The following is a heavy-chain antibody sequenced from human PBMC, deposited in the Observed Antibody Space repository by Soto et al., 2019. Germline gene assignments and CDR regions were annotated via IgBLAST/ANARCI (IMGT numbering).Heavy chain of an antibody. CDR1: AGVNLRDYR. D-gene: IGHD5-18*01. J-gene: IGHJ4*02. V-gene: IGHV1-69*01. CDR2: IIPKLGSA. CDR3: ARGGEGYNFGAVY. Sequence: QVQLVQSGAEVKEPGSSVKVSCKASAGVNLRDYRTTWVRRASGQRLEWMGGIIPKLGSANYAQKFQGRVTITADESTNSVYMELRCLRSDDPSVYYCARGGEGYNFGAVYWGQGTPVTVSS.